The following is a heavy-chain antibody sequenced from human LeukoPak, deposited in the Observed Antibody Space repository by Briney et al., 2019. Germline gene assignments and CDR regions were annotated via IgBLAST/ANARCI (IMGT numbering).Heavy chain of an antibody. CDR2: IYYSGST. CDR3: ASNDFWSGYRFDY. CDR1: GGSISSNSYY. Sequence: PSETLSLTCTVSGGSISSNSYYWSWIRQPPGKGLEWIGYIYYSGSTYYNPSLKSRVTISVDTSKNQFSLKLSSVTAADTAVYYCASNDFWSGYRFDYWGQGTLVTVSS. D-gene: IGHD3-3*01. J-gene: IGHJ4*02. V-gene: IGHV4-30-4*08.